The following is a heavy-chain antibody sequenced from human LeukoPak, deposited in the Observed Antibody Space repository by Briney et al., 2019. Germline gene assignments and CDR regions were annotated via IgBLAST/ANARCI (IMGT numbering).Heavy chain of an antibody. CDR1: GGSISHYY. CDR2: IYYSGTT. CDR3: ARFSPGSYGDYVDAFDI. Sequence: PSETLSLTCTVSGGSISHYYWSWIRQPPGKGLEWIGYIYYSGTTNYNPSLKSRVTISVDTSKNQFSLKLSSVTAADTAVYYCARFSPGSYGDYVDAFDIWGQGTMVTVSS. V-gene: IGHV4-59*01. D-gene: IGHD4-17*01. J-gene: IGHJ3*02.